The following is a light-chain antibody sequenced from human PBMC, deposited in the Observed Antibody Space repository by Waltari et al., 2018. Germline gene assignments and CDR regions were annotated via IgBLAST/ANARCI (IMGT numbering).Light chain of an antibody. CDR2: GTS. CDR1: QSVTSIS. J-gene: IGKJ4*01. CDR3: QQYDGEVVT. Sequence: EIVLTQSPGTLSLSPGERATLSFRASQSVTSISLAWYQEKLGQAPRLLIYGTSTRATGIPDRFSGSGSGTDFTLTISRLEPEDFAVYYCQQYDGEVVTFGGGTKVEI. V-gene: IGKV3-20*01.